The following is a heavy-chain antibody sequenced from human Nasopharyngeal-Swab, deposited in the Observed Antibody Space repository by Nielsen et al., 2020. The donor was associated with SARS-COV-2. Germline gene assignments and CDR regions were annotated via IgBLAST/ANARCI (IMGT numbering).Heavy chain of an antibody. D-gene: IGHD3-10*01. V-gene: IGHV3-15*01. CDR3: TTGGRL. Sequence: WIRQPPGKGLEWVGRIKSKTDGGTTDYAAPVKGRFTISRDDSKNTLYLQMNSLKIEDTAVYYCTTGGRLWGQGTRVPSPQ. CDR2: IKSKTDGGTT. J-gene: IGHJ4*02.